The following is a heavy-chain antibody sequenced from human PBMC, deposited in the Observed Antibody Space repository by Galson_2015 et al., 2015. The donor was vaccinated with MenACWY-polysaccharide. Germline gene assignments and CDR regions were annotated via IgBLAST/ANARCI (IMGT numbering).Heavy chain of an antibody. CDR1: GGSISSGSYY. Sequence: TLSLTCTVSGGSISSGSYYWSWIRQPAGKGLEWIGLIYTSGSTKYNPSLKSRVTISLDTSKNQFSLKLSSVTAADTAVYYCAREFTYWGQGTLVTVSS. CDR2: IYTSGST. V-gene: IGHV4-61*02. CDR3: AREFTY. J-gene: IGHJ4*02.